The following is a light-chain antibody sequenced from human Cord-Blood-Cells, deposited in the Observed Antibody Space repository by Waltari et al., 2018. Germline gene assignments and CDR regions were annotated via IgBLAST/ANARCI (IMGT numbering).Light chain of an antibody. CDR3: QQSYSTPWT. V-gene: IGKV1-39*01. J-gene: IGKJ1*01. Sequence: DIQMTQSPSSLSASLVDRVTITCRASQRISSYLNWYQQKPGKAPKLLIYDASSLQSGVPSRFSGSGSGTDFTLTISSLQPEDFATYYCQQSYSTPWTFGQGTKVEIK. CDR2: DAS. CDR1: QRISSY.